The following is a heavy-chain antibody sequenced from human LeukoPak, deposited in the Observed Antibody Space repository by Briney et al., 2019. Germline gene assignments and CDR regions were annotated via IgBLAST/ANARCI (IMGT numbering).Heavy chain of an antibody. D-gene: IGHD3-9*01. V-gene: IGHV4-30-4*01. CDR1: GGSISSGDYY. J-gene: IGHJ6*04. Sequence: SETLSLTCTVSGGSISSGDYYWSWIRQPPGKGLEWIGYIYYSGSTYYNPSLKSRVTISVDTSKNQFSLKLSSVTAADTAVYYCARGRYDILTGYYTNGYYGMDVWGKGTTVTVSS. CDR2: IYYSGST. CDR3: ARGRYDILTGYYTNGYYGMDV.